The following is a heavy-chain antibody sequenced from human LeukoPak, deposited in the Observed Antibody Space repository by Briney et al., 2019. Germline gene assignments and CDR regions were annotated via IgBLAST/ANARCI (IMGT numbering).Heavy chain of an antibody. D-gene: IGHD3-16*01. CDR3: ARAGGSVY. Sequence: SETLSLTCTVSGGSISSGSYYWTWIRQPAGKGLEWIGRIYTSGSTNYNPSLKSRVTISLDTSKNQFSLKLSSVTAADTAVYYCARAGGSVYWGQGTLVTVSS. CDR2: IYTSGST. V-gene: IGHV4-61*02. CDR1: GGSISSGSYY. J-gene: IGHJ4*02.